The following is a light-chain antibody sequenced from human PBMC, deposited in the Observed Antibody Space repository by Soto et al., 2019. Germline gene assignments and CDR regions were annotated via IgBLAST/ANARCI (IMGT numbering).Light chain of an antibody. CDR1: KLGDKY. CDR2: QDS. J-gene: IGLJ2*01. CDR3: QAWDSSTVV. Sequence: SYELTQPASVSVSPGQTASITCSGDKLGDKYAFWYQQKPGQSPVLVIYQDSKRPSGIPERFSGSNSGNTATLTISGTQAMDEADYYCQAWDSSTVVFGGGTKLTVL. V-gene: IGLV3-1*01.